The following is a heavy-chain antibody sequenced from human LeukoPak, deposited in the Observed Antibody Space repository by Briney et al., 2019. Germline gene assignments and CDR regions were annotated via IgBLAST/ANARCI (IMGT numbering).Heavy chain of an antibody. CDR2: INPNSGGT. CDR3: ARAIHDSSGYYYFDY. Sequence: GASVKVSCKASGYTFTGYYMHWVRQAPGQGLEWMGRINPNSGGTNYARKFQGRVTMTRDTSISTAYMELSRLRSDDTAVYYCARAIHDSSGYYYFDYWGQGTLVTVSS. V-gene: IGHV1-2*06. J-gene: IGHJ4*02. CDR1: GYTFTGYY. D-gene: IGHD3-22*01.